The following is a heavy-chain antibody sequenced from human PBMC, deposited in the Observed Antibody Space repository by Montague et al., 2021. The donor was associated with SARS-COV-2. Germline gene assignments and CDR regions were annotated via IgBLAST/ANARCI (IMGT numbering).Heavy chain of an antibody. CDR1: GTSFSGYY. CDR3: ARLGDGVVPSPILGVGPYYSYYYMDV. V-gene: IGHV4-34*01. CDR2: IHHGGST. Sequence: SETLSLTRAVHGTSFSGYYWNWIRQPPGKGLEWIGEIHHGGSTNYNPSLKSRVTISADTSKNQFSLKLTSVAAADTAVYYCARLGDGVVPSPILGVGPYYSYYYMDVWGKGTTVTVSS. J-gene: IGHJ6*03. D-gene: IGHD3-10*01.